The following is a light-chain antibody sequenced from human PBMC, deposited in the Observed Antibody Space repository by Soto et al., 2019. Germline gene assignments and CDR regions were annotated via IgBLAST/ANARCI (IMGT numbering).Light chain of an antibody. CDR1: QSIMFS. CDR2: GAS. CDR3: QQYYDWPPLT. V-gene: IGKV3-15*01. J-gene: IGKJ4*01. Sequence: EIVLTQSPATLSLSPGERATLSCRASQSIMFSLALYQYKPGPAPGLLISGASTRDTGIPARFSGSGSGKEFTLTISSMQSEDFAVYYCQQYYDWPPLTFGGGTKVDIK.